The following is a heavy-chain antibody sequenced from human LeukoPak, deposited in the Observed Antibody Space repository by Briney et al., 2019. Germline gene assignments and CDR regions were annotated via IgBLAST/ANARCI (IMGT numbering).Heavy chain of an antibody. D-gene: IGHD4-11*01. CDR1: GFTFDDYA. CDR3: AKALTRIYYYGMDV. J-gene: IGHJ6*02. Sequence: LRLSCAASGFTFDDYAMHWVRQAPGKGLEWVSGISWNGGRRGYADSVKGRFTISRDNAKNSLYLQMNSLRAEDTALYYCAKALTRIYYYGMDVWGQGTTVTVSS. CDR2: ISWNGGRR. V-gene: IGHV3-9*01.